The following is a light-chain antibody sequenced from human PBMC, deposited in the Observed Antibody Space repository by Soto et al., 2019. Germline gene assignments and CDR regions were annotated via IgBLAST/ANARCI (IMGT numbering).Light chain of an antibody. V-gene: IGKV3-15*01. CDR1: QSVTSS. CDR2: GAS. CDR3: QQDRDWLGT. J-gene: IGKJ2*02. Sequence: EIVMTQSPATLSVSPGERATLSCRASQSVTSSLAWFQRKPGQAPSLLIYGASTRATGIPARFSGSGSGTEFTLTISSLQSEDFAVYYCQQDRDWLGTFGQGTKVEIK.